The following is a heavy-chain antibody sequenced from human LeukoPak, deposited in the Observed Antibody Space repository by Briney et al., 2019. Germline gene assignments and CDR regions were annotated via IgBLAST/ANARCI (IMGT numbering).Heavy chain of an antibody. CDR3: ARGAPGYCSGGSCYSGFDY. CDR2: IYHSGST. V-gene: IGHV4-38-2*02. J-gene: IGHJ4*02. D-gene: IGHD2-15*01. CDR1: GYSISSGYY. Sequence: SETLSLTCTVSGYSISSGYYWGWIRQPPGKGLEWIGSIYHSGSTYYNPSLKSRVTISVDTSKNQFSLKLSSVTAADTAVYYCARGAPGYCSGGSCYSGFDYWGQGTLVTVSS.